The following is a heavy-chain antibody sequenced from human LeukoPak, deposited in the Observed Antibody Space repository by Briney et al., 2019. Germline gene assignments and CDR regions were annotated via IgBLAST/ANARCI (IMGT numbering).Heavy chain of an antibody. Sequence: KPSETLSLTCTVSGDSTSSDRYYGGWVRQPPGKGLEWIGNIYYSGSTYYNPSLKSRVTMSVDTSKNQFFLKLNSVTAADTAVYYCARHYGPWGQGTLVTVSS. CDR1: GDSTSSDRYY. V-gene: IGHV4-39*01. D-gene: IGHD3-10*01. CDR2: IYYSGST. CDR3: ARHYGP. J-gene: IGHJ5*02.